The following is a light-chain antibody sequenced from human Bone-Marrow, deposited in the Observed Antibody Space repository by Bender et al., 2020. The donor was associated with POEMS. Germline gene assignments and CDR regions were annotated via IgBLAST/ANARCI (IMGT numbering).Light chain of an antibody. CDR1: SSNIGAHA. CDR3: QSYDSDLDGSL. J-gene: IGLJ3*02. Sequence: QSVLTQPPSASGTPGQRVTISCSGGSSNIGAHAVNWYQHLPGTAPKLLIYSSHRRPSEIPDRFSGSRSGTSASLAITGLQADDEASYYCQSYDSDLDGSLFGGGTKLTVL. CDR2: SSH. V-gene: IGLV1-44*01.